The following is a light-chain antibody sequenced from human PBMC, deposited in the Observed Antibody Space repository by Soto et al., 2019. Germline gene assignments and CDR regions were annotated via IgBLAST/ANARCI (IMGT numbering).Light chain of an antibody. CDR1: QSVSSN. V-gene: IGKV3-15*01. Sequence: EILMTQYPATLSVSPGERATLSCRASQSVSSNLAWYQQKPGQAPRLLIYGASTRATGIPARFSGSGSGTEFTLTISSLQSEDFAVYYCQQYNNWPPLTFGGGTKVDIK. CDR3: QQYNNWPPLT. CDR2: GAS. J-gene: IGKJ4*01.